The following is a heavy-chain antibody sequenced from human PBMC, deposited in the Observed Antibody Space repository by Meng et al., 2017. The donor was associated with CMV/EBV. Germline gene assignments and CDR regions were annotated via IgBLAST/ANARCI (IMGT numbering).Heavy chain of an antibody. V-gene: IGHV3-9*01. CDR3: ANDVSLECRWWFPLYYYGMDV. Sequence: SLMISCAAPGFTYDDYAMHWVRHAPAQGLERVSGISWNSSSISYEDSVKGRFTISRDNAKNSQYLQMNSLRAEDTALYYCANDVSLECRWWFPLYYYGMDVWGQGTTVTVSS. D-gene: IGHD2-15*01. CDR2: ISWNSSSI. J-gene: IGHJ6*02. CDR1: GFTYDDYA.